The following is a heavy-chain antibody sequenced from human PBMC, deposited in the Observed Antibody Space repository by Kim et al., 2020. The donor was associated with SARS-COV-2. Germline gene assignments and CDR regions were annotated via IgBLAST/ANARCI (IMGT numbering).Heavy chain of an antibody. CDR2: IGTAGDP. J-gene: IGHJ6*02. Sequence: GGSLRLSCAASGFTFSSYDMHWVRQATGKGLEWVSAIGTAGDPYYPGSVKGRFTISRENAKNSLYLQMNSLRAGDTAVYYCARGVKWGLREWNYGMDVWGQGTTVTVSS. CDR3: ARGVKWGLREWNYGMDV. V-gene: IGHV3-13*05. D-gene: IGHD1-26*01. CDR1: GFTFSSYD.